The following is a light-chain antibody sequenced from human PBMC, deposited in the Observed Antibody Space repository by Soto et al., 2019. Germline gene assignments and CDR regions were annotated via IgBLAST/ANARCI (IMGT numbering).Light chain of an antibody. Sequence: QSALTQPRSVSGSPGQSVTLSCTVTSSDVGGYNYVPWHQQHPGKAPKLMIYDVSKRPSGVPDRFSGSKSGTTASLTISGLQAEDEADYYCWSYAGSYTWVFGTGTKLTVL. J-gene: IGLJ1*01. CDR3: WSYAGSYTWV. CDR2: DVS. V-gene: IGLV2-11*01. CDR1: SSDVGGYNY.